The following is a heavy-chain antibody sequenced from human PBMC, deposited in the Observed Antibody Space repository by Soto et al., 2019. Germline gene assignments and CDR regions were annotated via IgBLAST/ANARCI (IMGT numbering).Heavy chain of an antibody. J-gene: IGHJ6*02. CDR2: IIPIFDTA. D-gene: IGHD2-2*01. CDR1: GGTFSSYA. V-gene: IGHV1-69*12. Sequence: QVQLVQSGAEVKKPGSSVKVSCKTSGGTFSSYAISWVRQAPGQGLEWMGGIIPIFDTANYAQKFQGRVTIPADESTSTAYMELSSLSSEDTAVYYCARHDCISSSCYYYYYYSMDVWGQGTPVTVSS. CDR3: ARHDCISSSCYYYYYYSMDV.